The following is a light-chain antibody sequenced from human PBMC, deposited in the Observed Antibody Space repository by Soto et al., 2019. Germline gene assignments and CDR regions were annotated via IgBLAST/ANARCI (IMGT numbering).Light chain of an antibody. CDR2: GAS. Sequence: EIVLTQSPSTLSLSPGERAPLSCRASQRISGYLAWYQQRPGQAPRLLIYGASTRATGIPARFSGSGSGTEFTLTINSLQSEDFAVYYCQQRSKWITFGQGTLLEIK. V-gene: IGKV3-11*01. J-gene: IGKJ5*01. CDR1: QRISGY. CDR3: QQRSKWIT.